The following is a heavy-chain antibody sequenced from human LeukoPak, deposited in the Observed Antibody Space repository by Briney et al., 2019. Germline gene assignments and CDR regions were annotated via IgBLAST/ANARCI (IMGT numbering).Heavy chain of an antibody. CDR3: ATSGCGASCYSLDY. J-gene: IGHJ4*01. D-gene: IGHD2-15*01. CDR1: DGSFTDDGYY. Sequence: SQTLSLSCTVSDGSFTDDGYYWSWIRQLPGKGLEWIGYIYYRGSTYYNPSLKSRVAISIDTSKNQVSLQMNSVTAADTAMYYCATSGCGASCYSLDYWGPGTLVTVSS. CDR2: IYYRGST. V-gene: IGHV4-31*03.